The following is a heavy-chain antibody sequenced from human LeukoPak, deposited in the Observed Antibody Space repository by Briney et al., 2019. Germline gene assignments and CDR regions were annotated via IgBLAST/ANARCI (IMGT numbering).Heavy chain of an antibody. CDR3: AKSGLMGAKMPSWFDP. Sequence: GGSLRLSCAASGFTFSSYGMSWVRQAPGKGLEWVSAISGSGGSTYYADSVKGRFTISRDNSKNTLYLQMNSLRAEDTAVYYCAKSGLMGAKMPSWFDPWGRGTLVTVSS. CDR1: GFTFSSYG. J-gene: IGHJ5*02. D-gene: IGHD1-26*01. CDR2: ISGSGGST. V-gene: IGHV3-23*01.